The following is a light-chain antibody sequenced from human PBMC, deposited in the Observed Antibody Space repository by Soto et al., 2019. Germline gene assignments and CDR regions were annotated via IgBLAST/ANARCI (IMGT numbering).Light chain of an antibody. V-gene: IGKV3D-20*02. Sequence: EIVLTQSPATLSLSPGERATLSCGASQSVSSSYLDWYQQKPGLAPRLLIYDASSRATGIPYRFSGSGSGTDFTPTISRLDPKDFAVYYCQQRSNWPHTFGPGTKVDLK. CDR2: DAS. J-gene: IGKJ3*01. CDR3: QQRSNWPHT. CDR1: QSVSSSY.